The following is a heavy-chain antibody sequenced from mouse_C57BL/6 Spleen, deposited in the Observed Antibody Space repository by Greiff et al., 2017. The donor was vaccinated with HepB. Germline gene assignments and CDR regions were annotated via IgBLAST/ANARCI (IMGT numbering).Heavy chain of an antibody. CDR3: ASYGSSYGYWYFDV. CDR1: GFTFSSYG. D-gene: IGHD1-1*01. J-gene: IGHJ1*03. CDR2: ISSGGSYT. V-gene: IGHV5-6*01. Sequence: EVHLVESGGDLVKPGGSLKLSCAASGFTFSSYGMSWVRQTPDKRLEWVATISSGGSYTYYPDSVKGRFTISRDNAKNTLYLQMSSLKSEDTAMYYCASYGSSYGYWYFDVWGTGTTVTVSS.